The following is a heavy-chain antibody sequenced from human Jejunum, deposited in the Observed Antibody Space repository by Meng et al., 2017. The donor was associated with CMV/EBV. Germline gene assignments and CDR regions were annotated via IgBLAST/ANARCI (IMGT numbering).Heavy chain of an antibody. Sequence: SGFSVTSYFMTWVRQAPGKGLEYVSFIRSDDSTNYAKSVQGRFTISRDKSKNTVFLLMNSLRAEDTALYYCARACRQVNNCYLDYWGQGTLVTVSS. V-gene: IGHV3-53*01. D-gene: IGHD1-1*01. CDR3: ARACRQVNNCYLDY. CDR1: GFSVTSYF. J-gene: IGHJ4*02. CDR2: IRSDDST.